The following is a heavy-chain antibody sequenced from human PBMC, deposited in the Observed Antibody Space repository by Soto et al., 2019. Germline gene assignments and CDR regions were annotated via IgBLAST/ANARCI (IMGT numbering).Heavy chain of an antibody. J-gene: IGHJ6*02. V-gene: IGHV2-5*01. CDR1: GFSVSTSGVG. D-gene: IGHD3-22*01. CDR3: AHGSNYYDSSGYYDYYYGMDV. CDR2: IYWNDDK. Sequence: SGPTLVNPTQTLTQTCTFSGFSVSTSGVGGGWVRQPPGKALEWLALIYWNDDKRYSPSLKSRLTITKDTSKNQVVLTMTNMEPVDTATYYCAHGSNYYDSSGYYDYYYGMDVWGQGTTVTVSS.